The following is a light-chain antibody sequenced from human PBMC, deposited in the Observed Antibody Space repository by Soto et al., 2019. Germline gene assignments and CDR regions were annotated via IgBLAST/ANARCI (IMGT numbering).Light chain of an antibody. CDR2: WAS. CDR3: QQYYSTPWT. CDR1: QSVLYSSNNKNY. Sequence: IVLTQSPDSLAVSLDESATINCKSSQSVLYSSNNKNYLSWYQQKPGQPPKLLIYWASTRESGVPDRFSGSGSGTDFTLTISILQAEDVAVYYCQQYYSTPWTFGQGTKVDIK. J-gene: IGKJ1*01. V-gene: IGKV4-1*01.